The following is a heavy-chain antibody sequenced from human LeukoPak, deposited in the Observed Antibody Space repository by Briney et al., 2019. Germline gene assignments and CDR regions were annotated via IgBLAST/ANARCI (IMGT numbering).Heavy chain of an antibody. V-gene: IGHV4-30-4*01. CDR2: ISYTGTT. J-gene: IGHJ4*02. Sequence: SETLSLTCTVSRGSISSGDYYWSWIRQPPGKGLEWIGYISYTGTTYYNPSLKSRISISEDTSKNPFSLKLNSVTAADTAVYYCARLGTAPFDYWGQGTLVTVSS. CDR1: RGSISSGDYY. D-gene: IGHD2-21*02. CDR3: ARLGTAPFDY.